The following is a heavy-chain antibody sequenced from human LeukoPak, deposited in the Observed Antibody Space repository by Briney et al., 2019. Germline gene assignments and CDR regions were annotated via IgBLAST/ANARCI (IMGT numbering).Heavy chain of an antibody. Sequence: PSETLSLTCAVYGGSFSGYYWSWIRQPPGKGLEWIGEINHSGNTNYNPSLKSRVTISVDTSKNQFSLKLSSVTAADTAVYYCARDKGLGAAGKRFDYWGQGTLVTVSS. V-gene: IGHV4-34*01. CDR2: INHSGNT. CDR3: ARDKGLGAAGKRFDY. D-gene: IGHD6-13*01. CDR1: GGSFSGYY. J-gene: IGHJ4*02.